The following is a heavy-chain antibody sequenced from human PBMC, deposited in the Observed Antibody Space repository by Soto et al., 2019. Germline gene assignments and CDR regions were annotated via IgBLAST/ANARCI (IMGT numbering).Heavy chain of an antibody. Sequence: GGSLRLSCAASGFTFSSYSMNWVRQAPGKGLEWVSYISSSSSTIYYADSVKGRFTISRDNAKNSLYLQMNSLRDEDTAVYYCARDGAVDYGDYVGNWWWFDPWGQGTLVTVSS. CDR3: ARDGAVDYGDYVGNWWWFDP. V-gene: IGHV3-48*02. D-gene: IGHD4-17*01. CDR2: ISSSSSTI. CDR1: GFTFSSYS. J-gene: IGHJ5*02.